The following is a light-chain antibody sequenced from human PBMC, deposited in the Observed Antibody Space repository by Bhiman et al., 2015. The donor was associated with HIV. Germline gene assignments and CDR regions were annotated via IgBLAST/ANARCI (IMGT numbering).Light chain of an antibody. CDR3: SSYTTLNSVI. Sequence: LTQPPSVSVAPGKTATITCGGNDIGSKIVHWYQQKPGQAPLLVISYDGDRPSGIPERFSGSKSGNTASLTISGLQAEDEADYYCSSYTTLNSVIFGGGTKLTVL. CDR2: YDG. CDR1: DIGSKI. V-gene: IGLV3-21*01. J-gene: IGLJ2*01.